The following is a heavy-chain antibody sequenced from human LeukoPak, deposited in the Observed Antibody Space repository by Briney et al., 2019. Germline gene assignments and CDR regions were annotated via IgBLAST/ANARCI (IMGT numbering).Heavy chain of an antibody. D-gene: IGHD3-3*01. Sequence: SVKVSCKASGGTFSSYAISWVRQAPGQGLEWMGGIIPIFGTANYAQKFQGRVTITADESTSTAYMELSSLRSEDTAVYYCARARQYYDFWSGYSYYYYYGMDVWGQGTTVTVSS. CDR3: ARARQYYDFWSGYSYYYYYGMDV. V-gene: IGHV1-69*13. CDR1: GGTFSSYA. CDR2: IIPIFGTA. J-gene: IGHJ6*02.